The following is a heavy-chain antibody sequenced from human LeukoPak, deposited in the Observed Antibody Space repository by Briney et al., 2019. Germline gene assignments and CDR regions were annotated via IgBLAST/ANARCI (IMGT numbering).Heavy chain of an antibody. J-gene: IGHJ4*02. CDR3: AKDLEQLSHSPVGKIFDY. D-gene: IGHD6-6*01. Sequence: PGGSLRLSCAASGFTFSSYAMHWVRQAPGKGLEWVAVISYDGSNKYYADSVKGRFTISRDNSKNTLYLQMNSLRAEDTAVYYCAKDLEQLSHSPVGKIFDYWGQGTLVTVSS. CDR2: ISYDGSNK. V-gene: IGHV3-30-3*01. CDR1: GFTFSSYA.